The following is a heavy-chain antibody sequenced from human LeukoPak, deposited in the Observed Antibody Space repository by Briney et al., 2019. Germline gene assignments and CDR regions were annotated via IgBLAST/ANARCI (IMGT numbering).Heavy chain of an antibody. CDR1: GYTFNSYG. CDR2: IHTYNGHT. CDR3: ARDQYYDSKGWFDP. V-gene: IGHV1-18*01. J-gene: IGHJ5*02. D-gene: IGHD3-22*01. Sequence: ASVKVSCKSSGYTFNSYGITWVRQAPGQGLEWMGWIHTYNGHTNYAQKLQGRVTMTTDTSTSTAYMELRSLRSDDTAVYYCARDQYYDSKGWFDPGAREPWSPSPQ.